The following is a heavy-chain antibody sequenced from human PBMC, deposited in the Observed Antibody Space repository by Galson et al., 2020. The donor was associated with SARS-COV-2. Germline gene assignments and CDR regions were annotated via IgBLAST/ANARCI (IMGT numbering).Heavy chain of an antibody. V-gene: IGHV1-69*05. CDR1: GGTFSSYA. CDR2: IIPIFGTA. D-gene: IGHD5-18*01. Sequence: SVKVSCKASGGTFSSYAISWVRQAPGQGLEWMGGIIPIFGTANYAQKFQGRVTITTDESTSTAYMELSSLRSEDTAVYYCARDREVDTAMGDWYFGRCGRGTLVTVSS. CDR3: ARDREVDTAMGDWYFGR. J-gene: IGHJ2*01.